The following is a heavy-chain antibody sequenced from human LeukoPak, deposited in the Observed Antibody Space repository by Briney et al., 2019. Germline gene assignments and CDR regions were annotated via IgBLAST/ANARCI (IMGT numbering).Heavy chain of an antibody. CDR1: GFTFSNYA. J-gene: IGHJ4*02. V-gene: IGHV3-30-3*01. CDR3: ARDDCGANCYALIDY. CDR2: ISYDGSNQ. D-gene: IGHD4/OR15-4a*01. Sequence: PGGSLRLSCAASGFTFSNYAMHWVRQAPGKGLGWVAVISYDGSNQYYADSVKGRFTISRDNSKNTVYLQMTGLRAEDTAVYYCARDDCGANCYALIDYWGQGTLVTVSS.